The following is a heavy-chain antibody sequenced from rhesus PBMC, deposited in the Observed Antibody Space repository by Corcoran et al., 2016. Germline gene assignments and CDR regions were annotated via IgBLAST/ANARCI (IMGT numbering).Heavy chain of an antibody. CDR2: IYGSSTST. CDR1: GGSISDSHR. V-gene: IGHV4S10*01. CDR3: AGTCYFDY. J-gene: IGHJ4*01. D-gene: IGHD1-38*01. Sequence: QVHLQESGPGVVKPSETLSLTCAVSGGSISDSHRWSGFRQPPGKGLEWSGYIYGSSTSTNYTPSLKSRVTISKDTSKNQFSLKLSSVTAADTAVYYCAGTCYFDYWGQGVLVTVSS.